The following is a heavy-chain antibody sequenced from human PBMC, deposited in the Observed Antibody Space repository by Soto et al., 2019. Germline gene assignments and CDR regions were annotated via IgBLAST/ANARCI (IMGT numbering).Heavy chain of an antibody. V-gene: IGHV3-21*01. CDR2: ISSSSSYI. D-gene: IGHD5-18*01. CDR3: ARDRYSYGQQDY. J-gene: IGHJ4*02. Sequence: EVQLVESGGGLGKPGGSLRLSCAASGLTFSSYSMNWVRQAPGKGLEWVSSISSSSSYIYYADSVKGRFTISRDNAKNSLYLQMNSLRAEDTAVYYCARDRYSYGQQDYWGQGTLVTVSS. CDR1: GLTFSSYS.